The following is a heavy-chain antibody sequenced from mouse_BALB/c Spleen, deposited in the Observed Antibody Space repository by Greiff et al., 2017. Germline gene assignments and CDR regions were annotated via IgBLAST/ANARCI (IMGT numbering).Heavy chain of an antibody. CDR2: IWSGGST. CDR1: GFSLTSYG. V-gene: IGHV2-2*02. D-gene: IGHD1-1*01. CDR3: ARNNYGSSYLAY. Sequence: VQLQQSGPGLVQPSQSLSITCTVSGFSLTSYGVHWVRQSPGKGLEWLGVIWSGGSTDYNAAFISRLSISKDNSKSQVFFKMNSLQANDTAIYYCARNNYGSSYLAYWGQGTLVTVSA. J-gene: IGHJ3*01.